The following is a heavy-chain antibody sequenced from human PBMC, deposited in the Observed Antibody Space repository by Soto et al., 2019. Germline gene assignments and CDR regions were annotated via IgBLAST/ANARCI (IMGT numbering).Heavy chain of an antibody. CDR1: GGTFSSYA. J-gene: IGHJ6*02. Sequence: QVQLVQSGAEVKKPGSSVKVSCKAPGGTFSSYAISWVRQAPGQGLEWMGGIIPIFGTANYAQKFQRRVTITADESTSTGYMELSSLRSEDTAVYYCARSQGGSSSLDIYYYYYYGMDVWGQGTTVTVSS. CDR2: IIPIFGTA. D-gene: IGHD2-15*01. CDR3: ARSQGGSSSLDIYYYYYYGMDV. V-gene: IGHV1-69*01.